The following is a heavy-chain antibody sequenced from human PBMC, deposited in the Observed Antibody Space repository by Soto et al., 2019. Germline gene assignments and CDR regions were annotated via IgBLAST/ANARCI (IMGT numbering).Heavy chain of an antibody. J-gene: IGHJ2*01. D-gene: IGHD3-16*01. CDR3: ARQGGDWYFDL. CDR1: GGSISSGGYY. V-gene: IGHV4-31*03. CDR2: IYHSGST. Sequence: QVQMQESGPGLVKPSQTLSLTCTVSGGSISSGGYYWSWIRQHPGKGLEWIGYIYHSGSTYYNPSLKSRVTISVDTAKDQFSLKLSSVTAADTAVYYCARQGGDWYFDLWGRGTLVTVSS.